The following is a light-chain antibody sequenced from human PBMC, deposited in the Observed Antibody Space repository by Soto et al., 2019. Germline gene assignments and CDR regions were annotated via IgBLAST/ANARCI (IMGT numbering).Light chain of an antibody. CDR1: QSISSW. CDR2: GAS. V-gene: IGKV1-5*03. J-gene: IGKJ1*01. CDR3: QYYKEHST. Sequence: DIQMTQSPSTLSASVGDRVTITCRASQSISSWLAWYQQKPGKAPKLLIYGASSSEIGVPPRFSGSGFGTEFTLTISSLQPEDSATYYCQYYKEHSTFGQGTRLEIK.